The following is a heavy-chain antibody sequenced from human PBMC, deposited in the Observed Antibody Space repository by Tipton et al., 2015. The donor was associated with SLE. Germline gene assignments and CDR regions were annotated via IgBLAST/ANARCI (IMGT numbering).Heavy chain of an antibody. CDR2: ISSGGTFI. Sequence: GSLRLSCTASGFTFSSQEMNWVRQAPGKGLEWVSYISSGGTFIHYADAVKGRFTISRDNAKNSLYLQMNSLRAEDTAVYYCARETPAHYYGSGTYLGTFDIWGQGTMVTVSS. CDR1: GFTFSSQE. CDR3: ARETPAHYYGSGTYLGTFDI. J-gene: IGHJ3*02. V-gene: IGHV3-48*03. D-gene: IGHD3-10*01.